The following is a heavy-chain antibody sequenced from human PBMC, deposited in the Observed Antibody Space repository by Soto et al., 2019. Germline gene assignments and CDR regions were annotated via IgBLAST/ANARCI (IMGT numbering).Heavy chain of an antibody. CDR2: ISGSGGST. V-gene: IGHV3-23*01. J-gene: IGHJ6*02. Sequence: EVQLLESGGGLVQPGGSLRLSCAASGFTFSTYAMTWVRQAPGKGLEWVSAISGSGGSTYYADFVKGRFTISRDNSKNTLYLQMNSLRAEDTAVYYCAFRILGGYYYYGMDVWGQGTTVTVSS. D-gene: IGHD3-10*01. CDR3: AFRILGGYYYYGMDV. CDR1: GFTFSTYA.